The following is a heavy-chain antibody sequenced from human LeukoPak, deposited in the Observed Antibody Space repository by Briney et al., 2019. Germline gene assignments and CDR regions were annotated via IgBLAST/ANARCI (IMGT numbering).Heavy chain of an antibody. D-gene: IGHD3-16*02. CDR3: AKDGGPPDYVWGTYRYTNSFDP. Sequence: PGGSLRLSCAASGFSFRSYGMRWVRQAPGKGLEWVAVISFDGSHKDYADSVKGRFTISRDNSKGTLYLEMDYLTPDDTAVYYCAKDGGPPDYVWGTYRYTNSFDPWGQGTLVTVSS. CDR2: ISFDGSHK. V-gene: IGHV3-30*18. J-gene: IGHJ5*02. CDR1: GFSFRSYG.